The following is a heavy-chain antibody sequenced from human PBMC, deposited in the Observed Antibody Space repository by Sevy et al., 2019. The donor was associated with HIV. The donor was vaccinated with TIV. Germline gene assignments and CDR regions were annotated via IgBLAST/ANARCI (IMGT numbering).Heavy chain of an antibody. Sequence: SETLSLTCTVSGGSISSYYWSWVQQPPGKGLEWIGYVYYSGRTYYNPSLKSRVTISIDTSKNQFSLNLSSVTAADTAVYYCAREVVTSGYYYFYGMDVWGQGTTVTVSS. CDR2: VYYSGRT. D-gene: IGHD2-15*01. J-gene: IGHJ6*02. CDR3: AREVVTSGYYYFYGMDV. V-gene: IGHV4-59*01. CDR1: GGSISSYY.